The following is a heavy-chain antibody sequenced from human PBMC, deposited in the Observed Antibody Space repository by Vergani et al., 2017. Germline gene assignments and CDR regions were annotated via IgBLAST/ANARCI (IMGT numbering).Heavy chain of an antibody. V-gene: IGHV3-21*01. CDR1: GFTFSSFS. Sequence: EVQLVESGGGLVKPGGSLRLSCAASGFTFSSFSMNWVRQAPGKGLEWVSSISSSSSYIYYADSVKGRVTISRDNAKNSLYLQMNSLRAEDTAVYYCATDSSSWVQPLSVSREGSPFDYWGQGTLVTVSS. J-gene: IGHJ4*02. CDR2: ISSSSSYI. D-gene: IGHD6-13*01. CDR3: ATDSSSWVQPLSVSREGSPFDY.